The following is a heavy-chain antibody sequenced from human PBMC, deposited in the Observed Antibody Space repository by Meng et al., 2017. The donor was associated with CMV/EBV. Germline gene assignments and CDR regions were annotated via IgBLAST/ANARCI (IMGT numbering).Heavy chain of an antibody. CDR3: ARYCTNTGCYIYDY. Sequence: GGSLRLSCAASGFTFSSYWMSWVRQAPGKGLEWVANINQGGSEKYYVDSVKGRFTMSRDNAKNPLYLQMSSLTAEDTAVYYCARYCTNTGCYIYDYWGQGTLVTVSS. CDR2: INQGGSEK. D-gene: IGHD2-2*02. V-gene: IGHV3-7*01. J-gene: IGHJ4*02. CDR1: GFTFSSYW.